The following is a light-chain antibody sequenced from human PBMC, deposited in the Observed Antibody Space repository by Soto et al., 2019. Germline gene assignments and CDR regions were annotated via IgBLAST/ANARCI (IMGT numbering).Light chain of an antibody. CDR1: QGINSY. CDR3: QQLKSYPIT. Sequence: DIQLTQSPSFLSASVGDRVTITCRASQGINSYLAWYQRKPGEAPNLLIYGASTVQSGVPSRFSGSGSGTESTLTISSLQPEDFATYYCQQLKSYPITFGQGTRLEIK. V-gene: IGKV1-9*01. CDR2: GAS. J-gene: IGKJ5*01.